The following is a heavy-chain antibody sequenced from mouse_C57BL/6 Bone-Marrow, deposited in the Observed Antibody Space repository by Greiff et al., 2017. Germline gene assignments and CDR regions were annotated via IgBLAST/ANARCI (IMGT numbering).Heavy chain of an antibody. D-gene: IGHD2-2*01. CDR1: GFNIKDDY. Sequence: EVQLQQSGAELVRPGASVKLSCTASGFNIKDDYMHWVKQRPEQGLEWIGWIDPENGDTEYASKFQGKATITADTSSHTAYLQLSSLTSEDTAVYYCTTKGYDGGWYFDVWGTGTTVTVSA. J-gene: IGHJ1*03. V-gene: IGHV14-4*01. CDR3: TTKGYDGGWYFDV. CDR2: IDPENGDT.